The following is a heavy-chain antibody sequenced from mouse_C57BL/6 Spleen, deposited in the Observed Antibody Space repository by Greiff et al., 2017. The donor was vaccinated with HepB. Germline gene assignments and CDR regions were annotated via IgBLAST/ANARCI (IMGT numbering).Heavy chain of an antibody. J-gene: IGHJ1*03. V-gene: IGHV1-15*01. CDR3: TRARKYGNYEYFDV. CDR2: IDPETGGT. Sequence: VQLKESGAELVRPGASVTLSCKASGYTFTDYEMHWVKQTPVHGLEWIGAIDPETGGTAYNQKFKGKAILTADKSSSTAYMELRSLTSEDSAVYYCTRARKYGNYEYFDVWGTGTTVTVSS. D-gene: IGHD2-1*01. CDR1: GYTFTDYE.